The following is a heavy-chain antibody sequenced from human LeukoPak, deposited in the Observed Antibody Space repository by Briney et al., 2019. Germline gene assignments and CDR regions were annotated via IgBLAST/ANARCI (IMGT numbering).Heavy chain of an antibody. D-gene: IGHD6-6*01. J-gene: IGHJ4*02. V-gene: IGHV4-59*01. Sequence: SETLSLTCTVSGGSISTYYWSWIRQPPGKGLEWIGYIYYSGSTNYNPSLKSRVTISVDTSKNQFSLKLSSVTAADTAVYYCASAGSSSDYFAYWGQGTLVTVSS. CDR3: ASAGSSSDYFAY. CDR1: GGSISTYY. CDR2: IYYSGST.